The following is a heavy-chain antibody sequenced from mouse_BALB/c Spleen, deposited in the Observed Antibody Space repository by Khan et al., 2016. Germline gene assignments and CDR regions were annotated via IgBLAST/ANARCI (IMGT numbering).Heavy chain of an antibody. J-gene: IGHJ4*01. D-gene: IGHD1-1*01. V-gene: IGHV2-6-1*01. CDR1: GFSLTNYG. Sequence: VELVESGPGLVAPSQSLSITCTISGFSLTNYGVHWVRQPPGKGLEWLVVIWSDGRTAYNSALNSRLSISKDHSKSQVFLKMNSLQTDATAIYCGARQCFYLYVILVYGGQGTSGTVSS. CDR3: ARQCFYLYVILVY. CDR2: IWSDGRT.